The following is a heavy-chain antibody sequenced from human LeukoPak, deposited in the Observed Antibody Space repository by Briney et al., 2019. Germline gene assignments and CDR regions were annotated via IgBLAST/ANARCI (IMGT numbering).Heavy chain of an antibody. V-gene: IGHV1-2*06. CDR2: INPNSGGT. CDR1: GYTFTGYY. D-gene: IGHD1/OR15-1a*01. Sequence: ASVKVSCKASGYTFTGYYMHWVRQAPGQGLEWMGRINPNSGGTNYAQTFQGRVTMTRDTSISTASMELSRLRSDDTAVYYCAREGLRNSIDYWGQGTLVTVSS. CDR3: AREGLRNSIDY. J-gene: IGHJ4*02.